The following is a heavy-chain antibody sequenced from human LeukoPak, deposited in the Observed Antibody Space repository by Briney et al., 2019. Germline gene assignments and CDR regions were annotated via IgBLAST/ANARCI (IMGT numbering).Heavy chain of an antibody. Sequence: SETLSLTCTVSGGSIISSSYYWGWIRQPPGKGLEWIGSIYYSGNTDYNPSLKSRVTISVETSKNQFSLKLSSVTAADTAVYYCARVGIGSYYYMDVWGKGTTVTVSS. V-gene: IGHV4-39*07. CDR2: IYYSGNT. CDR3: ARVGIGSYYYMDV. D-gene: IGHD1-26*01. CDR1: GGSIISSSYY. J-gene: IGHJ6*03.